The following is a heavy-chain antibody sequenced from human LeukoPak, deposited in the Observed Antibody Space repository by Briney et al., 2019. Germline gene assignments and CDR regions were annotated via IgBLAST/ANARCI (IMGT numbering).Heavy chain of an antibody. Sequence: PGGSLRLSCAASGFTFRNAWMSWVREAPGKGLEWVGRIKSKTDGGTTDYAAPVKGRFTISRDDSKNTLYLQMNSLKTEDTAVYYCTTDPAILWFGELPIDYWGQGTLVTVSS. CDR2: IKSKTDGGTT. CDR3: TTDPAILWFGELPIDY. V-gene: IGHV3-15*01. D-gene: IGHD3-10*01. J-gene: IGHJ4*02. CDR1: GFTFRNAW.